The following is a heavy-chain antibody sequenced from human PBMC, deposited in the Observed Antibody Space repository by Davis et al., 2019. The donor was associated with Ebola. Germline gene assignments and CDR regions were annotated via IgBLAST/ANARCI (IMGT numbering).Heavy chain of an antibody. CDR3: AREASTSWFDGMDV. J-gene: IGHJ6*04. CDR1: GYTFSSHW. CDR2: IYPGDSDT. V-gene: IGHV5-51*01. Sequence: GESLKISCKGSGYTFSSHWIGWVRQMPGKGLEWMGIIYPGDSDTRYSPSFQGQVTISVDKSINTAYLQWSSLKASDTAIYYCAREASTSWFDGMDVWGKGTTVTVSS. D-gene: IGHD6-13*01.